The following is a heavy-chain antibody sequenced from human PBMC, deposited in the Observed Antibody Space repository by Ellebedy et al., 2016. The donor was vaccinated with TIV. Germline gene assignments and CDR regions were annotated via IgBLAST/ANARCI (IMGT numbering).Heavy chain of an antibody. CDR1: GFIFSDYW. CDR3: ARDLDYYYGMDV. Sequence: PGGSLRLSCAASGFIFSDYWMTRVRQAPGKGLEWVSSSTSSSYYIYYADSVKGRFTFSRDNAKNSLYLQMNSLRAEDTAVYYCARDLDYYYGMDVWGQGTTVTVSS. CDR2: STSSSYYI. V-gene: IGHV3-21*01. J-gene: IGHJ6*02.